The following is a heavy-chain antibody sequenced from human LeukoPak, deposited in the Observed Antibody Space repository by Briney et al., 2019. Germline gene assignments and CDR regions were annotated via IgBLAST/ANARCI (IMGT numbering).Heavy chain of an antibody. V-gene: IGHV3-53*01. CDR3: AREPKQVAGSLAFDY. J-gene: IGHJ4*02. CDR1: GFTVSSNY. Sequence: PGGSLRLSCAASGFTVSSNYMSWVRQAPGKGLEWVSVIYSGGSTYYADSVKGRFTISRDNSENTLYLQMNSLRAEDTAVYYCAREPKQVAGSLAFDYWGQGTLVTVSS. D-gene: IGHD6-19*01. CDR2: IYSGGST.